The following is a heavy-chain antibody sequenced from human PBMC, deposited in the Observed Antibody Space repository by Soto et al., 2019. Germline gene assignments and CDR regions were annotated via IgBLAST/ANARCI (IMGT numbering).Heavy chain of an antibody. J-gene: IGHJ4*02. CDR2: ISSTGDLI. D-gene: IGHD2-21*01. Sequence: PGGSLRLSCTASGFTVSDYSVNWVRQAPGKGLEWISYISSTGDLIFYADSVKGRSTIARDIAKNSLYLQMDSLRDEDSAVYYCATWAIAVGGEGFWGQGTLVTVSS. V-gene: IGHV3-48*02. CDR1: GFTVSDYS. CDR3: ATWAIAVGGEGF.